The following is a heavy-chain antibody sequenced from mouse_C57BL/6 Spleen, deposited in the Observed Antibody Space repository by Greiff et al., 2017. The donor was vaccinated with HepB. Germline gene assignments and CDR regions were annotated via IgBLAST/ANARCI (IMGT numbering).Heavy chain of an antibody. D-gene: IGHD1-1*01. CDR2: IDPEDGDT. CDR3: TTYGSSWSRAMDY. J-gene: IGHJ4*01. CDR1: GFNIKDYY. V-gene: IGHV14-1*01. Sequence: EVQLQQSGAELVRPGASVKLSCTASGFNIKDYYMHWVKQRPEQGLEWIGRIDPEDGDTEYAPKFQGKATMTADTSSNTAYLQLSSLTSEDTAVYYCTTYGSSWSRAMDYWGQGTSVTVSS.